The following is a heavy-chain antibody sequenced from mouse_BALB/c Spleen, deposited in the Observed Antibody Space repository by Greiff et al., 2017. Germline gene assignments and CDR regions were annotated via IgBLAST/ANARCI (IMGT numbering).Heavy chain of an antibody. J-gene: IGHJ3*01. Sequence: VQLQQSGPELVKPGASVKISCKASGYSFTGYYMHWVKQSHGKSLEWIGRVNPNNGGTSYNQKFKGKAILTVDKSSSTAYMELRSLTSEDSAVYYCAREGIYYYGSSFPFAYWGQGTLVTVSA. D-gene: IGHD1-1*01. CDR1: GYSFTGYY. CDR3: AREGIYYYGSSFPFAY. V-gene: IGHV1-26*01. CDR2: VNPNNGGT.